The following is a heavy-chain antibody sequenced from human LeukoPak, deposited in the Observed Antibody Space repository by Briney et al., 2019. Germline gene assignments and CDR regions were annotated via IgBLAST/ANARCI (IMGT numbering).Heavy chain of an antibody. CDR1: GFTFSDYY. CDR3: ARRDIVVVPAAIFGAFDI. Sequence: PGGSLRLSCVASGFTFSDYYMIWVRRAPGKGLEWISYISASGGTIYFADSVKGRFTISRDNAKNSLYLQMNSLRAEDTALYYCARRDIVVVPAAIFGAFDIWGQGTMVTVSS. CDR2: ISASGGTI. J-gene: IGHJ3*02. V-gene: IGHV3-11*01. D-gene: IGHD2-2*02.